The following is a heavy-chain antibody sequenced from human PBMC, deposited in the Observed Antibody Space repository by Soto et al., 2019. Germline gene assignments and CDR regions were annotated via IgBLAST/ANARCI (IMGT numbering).Heavy chain of an antibody. CDR3: ARTYYDSSGYVSAFDI. J-gene: IGHJ3*02. CDR2: INHSGST. D-gene: IGHD3-22*01. Sequence: LSETLSLTCAVYGGSFSGYYWSWIRQPPGKGLEWIGEINHSGSTNYNPSLKSRVTISVDTSKNQFSLKLSSVTAADTAVYYCARTYYDSSGYVSAFDIWGQGTMVTVSS. V-gene: IGHV4-34*01. CDR1: GGSFSGYY.